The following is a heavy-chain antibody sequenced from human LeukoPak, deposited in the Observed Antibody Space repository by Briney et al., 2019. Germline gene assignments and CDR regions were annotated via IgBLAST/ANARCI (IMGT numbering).Heavy chain of an antibody. D-gene: IGHD3-10*01. V-gene: IGHV3-13*01. CDR1: GFTFSSYD. Sequence: PGGSLRLSCAASGFTFSSYDMHWVRQAPGKGLEWVSAIGTAGDTYHPGSVKGRFTISRENAKNSLYLQMNSLRAEDTAVYYCARGATVNSFDYWGQGTLVTVSS. CDR2: IGTAGDT. J-gene: IGHJ4*02. CDR3: ARGATVNSFDY.